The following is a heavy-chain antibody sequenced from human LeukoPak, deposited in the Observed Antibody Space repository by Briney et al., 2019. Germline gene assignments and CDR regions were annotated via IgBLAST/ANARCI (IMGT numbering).Heavy chain of an antibody. CDR3: AKGVGYDFWSGYPDY. Sequence: GGSLRLSCAASGFTFDDYAMHWVRQAPGKGLEWVSGISWKSGSIGYADSVKGRFTISRDNAKNSLYLQMNSLRAEDMALYYCAKGVGYDFWSGYPDYWGQGTLVTASS. D-gene: IGHD3-3*01. CDR2: ISWKSGSI. V-gene: IGHV3-9*03. J-gene: IGHJ4*02. CDR1: GFTFDDYA.